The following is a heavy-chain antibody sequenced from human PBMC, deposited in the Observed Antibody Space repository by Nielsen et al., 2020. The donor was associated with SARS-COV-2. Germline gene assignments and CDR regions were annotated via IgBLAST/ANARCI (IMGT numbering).Heavy chain of an antibody. CDR1: GGTFSSYA. CDR3: ARGLTYGSMPDY. J-gene: IGHJ4*02. V-gene: IGHV1-8*02. CDR2: MNPNSGNT. D-gene: IGHD2/OR15-2a*01. Sequence: ASVKVSCKASGGTFSSYAISWVRQAPGQGLEWMGWMNPNSGNTGYAQKFQGRVTMTRNTSISTAYMELSSLRSEDTAVYYCARGLTYGSMPDYWGQGTLVTVSS.